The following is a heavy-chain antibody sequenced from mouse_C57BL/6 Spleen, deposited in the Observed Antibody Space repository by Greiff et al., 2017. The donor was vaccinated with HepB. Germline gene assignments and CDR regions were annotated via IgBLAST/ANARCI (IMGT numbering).Heavy chain of an antibody. CDR1: GFNIKDYY. V-gene: IGHV14-2*01. J-gene: IGHJ4*01. Sequence: EVKLVESGAELVKPGASVKLSCTASGFNIKDYYMHWVKQRTEQGLEWIGRIDPEDGETKYAPKFQGKATITADTSSNTAYLQLSSLTSEDTAVYYCAAIYYGYDALCYAMDYWGQGTSVTVAS. D-gene: IGHD2-2*01. CDR2: IDPEDGET. CDR3: AAIYYGYDALCYAMDY.